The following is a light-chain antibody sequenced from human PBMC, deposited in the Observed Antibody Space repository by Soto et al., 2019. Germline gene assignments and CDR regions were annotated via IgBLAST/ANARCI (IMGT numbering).Light chain of an antibody. Sequence: QLVLTQSPSASASLGASVKLTCTLSSGHSSYAIAWHQQQPEKGPRYLMKLNSDGSHSKGDGIPDRFSGSSSGAERYLTTSSLQSEDEADYYCQTWGTGIPWVFGGGTKVTVL. CDR1: SGHSSYA. CDR2: LNSDGSH. CDR3: QTWGTGIPWV. J-gene: IGLJ3*02. V-gene: IGLV4-69*01.